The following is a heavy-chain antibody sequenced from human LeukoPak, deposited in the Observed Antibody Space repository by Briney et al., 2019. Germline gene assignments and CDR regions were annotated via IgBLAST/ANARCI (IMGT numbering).Heavy chain of an antibody. CDR1: GITLSNYG. D-gene: IGHD3-22*01. CDR3: AKRGVVIRVILVGFHKEAYYFDS. Sequence: GGSLRLSCRVSGITLSNYGMSWVRQAPGKGLEWVAGISGSGGSTNYADSVKGRFTISRDNPKNTLYLQMTSLRAEDTAVYFCAKRGVVIRVILVGFHKEAYYFDSWGQGALVPSPQ. CDR2: ISGSGGST. V-gene: IGHV3-23*01. J-gene: IGHJ4*02.